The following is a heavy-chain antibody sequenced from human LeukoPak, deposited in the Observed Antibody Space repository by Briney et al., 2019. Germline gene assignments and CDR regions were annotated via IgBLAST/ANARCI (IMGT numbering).Heavy chain of an antibody. V-gene: IGHV1-18*01. J-gene: IGHJ5*01. CDR3: ARDFWNFYDDSGYNRDFDS. D-gene: IGHD3-22*01. CDR2: IGTYGGDT. Sequence: ASVKVSCKATSRISWVRQAPGQGLEWMGWIGTYGGDTYYAQKFQGRITVTTDTSTSTVYMELRNLRSDDTAVYYCARDFWNFYDDSGYNRDFDSWGQGTLVTVSS. CDR1: TSR.